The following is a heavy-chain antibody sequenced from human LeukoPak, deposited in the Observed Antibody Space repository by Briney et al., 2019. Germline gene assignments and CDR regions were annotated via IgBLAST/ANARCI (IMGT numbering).Heavy chain of an antibody. V-gene: IGHV1-18*01. J-gene: IGHJ5*01. CDR3: ARDFWNFYDDSGYNRDFDS. D-gene: IGHD3-22*01. CDR2: IGTYGGDT. Sequence: ASVKVSCKATSRISWVRQAPGQGLEWMGWIGTYGGDTYYAQKFQGRITVTTDTSTSTVYMELRNLRSDDTAVYYCARDFWNFYDDSGYNRDFDSWGQGTLVTVSS. CDR1: TSR.